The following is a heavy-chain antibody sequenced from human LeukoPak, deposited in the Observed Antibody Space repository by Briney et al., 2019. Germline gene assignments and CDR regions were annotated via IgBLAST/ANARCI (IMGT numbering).Heavy chain of an antibody. J-gene: IGHJ5*02. D-gene: IGHD6-6*01. CDR2: IYYSGST. V-gene: IGHV4-59*01. Sequence: SETLSLTCTVSGASISSYYWSWIRQPPGKGLEWIGYIYYSGSTNYNPSLKSRVTISVDTSKNQFSLKLSSVTAADTAVYYCARVRWRQLVVGGFDPWGQGTLVTVSS. CDR1: GASISSYY. CDR3: ARVRWRQLVVGGFDP.